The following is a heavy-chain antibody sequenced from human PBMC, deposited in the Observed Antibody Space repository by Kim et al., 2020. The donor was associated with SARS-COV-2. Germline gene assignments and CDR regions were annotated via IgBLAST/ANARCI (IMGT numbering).Heavy chain of an antibody. D-gene: IGHD3-10*01. J-gene: IGHJ5*02. CDR3: AKVYGSGSENWFDP. CDR2: VSGSGYST. CDR1: GFTFNNYA. Sequence: GGSLRLSCASSGFTFNNYAMSWVRQAPGKGLEWGSSVSGSGYSTYYGDAVKGRFTISRDNSENTLYLQMNSLRAEDTALYYCAKVYGSGSENWFDPWGQG. V-gene: IGHV3-23*01.